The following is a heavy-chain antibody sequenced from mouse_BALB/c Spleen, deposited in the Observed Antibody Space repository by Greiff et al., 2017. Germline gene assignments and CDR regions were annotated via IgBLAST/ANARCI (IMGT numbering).Heavy chain of an antibody. Sequence: QVHLQQPGAELVRPGASVKLSCKASGYTFTSYWINWVKQSPGQGLEWIGKIYPSDSYTNYNQKFKDKATLTVDKSSSTAYMQLSSPTSGDSAVYYCTGWSYGKGYFDVWGAGTTVTVSS. CDR2: IYPSDSYT. D-gene: IGHD2-1*01. V-gene: IGHV1-69*02. CDR1: GYTFTSYW. CDR3: TGWSYGKGYFDV. J-gene: IGHJ1*01.